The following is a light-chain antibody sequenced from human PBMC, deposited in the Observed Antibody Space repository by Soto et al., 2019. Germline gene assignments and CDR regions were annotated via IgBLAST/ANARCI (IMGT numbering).Light chain of an antibody. CDR1: SSDVGNYNY. V-gene: IGLV2-14*01. J-gene: IGLJ1*01. Sequence: QSVLTQPASVSGSPGQSITISCTGTSSDVGNYNYVSWYQQHPGKAPKLMIYEVINRSSGVSNRFSDTKSGNTASLTISGLQGEDEADYYCSSYTTTNTYVFGTGTKVTVL. CDR2: EVI. CDR3: SSYTTTNTYV.